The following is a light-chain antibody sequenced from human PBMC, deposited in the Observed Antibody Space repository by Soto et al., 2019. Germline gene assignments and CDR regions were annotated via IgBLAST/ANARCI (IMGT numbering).Light chain of an antibody. CDR1: SSNVGSYNL. J-gene: IGLJ1*01. V-gene: IGLV2-23*02. Sequence: QSVLTQPASVSGSPGQSITISCTGASSNVGSYNLVSWYQQHPGKAPKLMIYEVSKRPSGVSNRYSGSKSGNTASLTISGLQAEEESDYYCCSCASSGTSYGFGTGTKVTVL. CDR3: CSCASSGTSYG. CDR2: EVS.